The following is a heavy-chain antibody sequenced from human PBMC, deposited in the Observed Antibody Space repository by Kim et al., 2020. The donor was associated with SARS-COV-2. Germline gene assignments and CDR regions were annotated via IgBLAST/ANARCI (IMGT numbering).Heavy chain of an antibody. CDR3: ARAIGNDYGDYHVGTIFDP. J-gene: IGHJ5*02. CDR1: GFTFSDYY. D-gene: IGHD4-17*01. CDR2: ISSSSSYT. Sequence: GGSLRLSCAASGFTFSDYYMSWIRQAPGKGLEWVSYISSSSSYTNYADSVKGRFTISRDNAKNSLYLQMNSLRAEDTAVYYCARAIGNDYGDYHVGTIFDPWGQGTLVTVSS. V-gene: IGHV3-11*05.